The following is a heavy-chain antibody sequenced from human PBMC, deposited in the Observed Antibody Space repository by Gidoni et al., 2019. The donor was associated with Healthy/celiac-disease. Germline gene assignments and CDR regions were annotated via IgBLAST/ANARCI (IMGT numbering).Heavy chain of an antibody. CDR2: IYHSGST. J-gene: IGHJ4*02. CDR1: GYSISSGYY. V-gene: IGHV4-38-2*02. D-gene: IGHD6-13*01. Sequence: QVQLQESGPGLVKPSETLSLTCAVSGYSISSGYYWGWIRQPPGKGLEWIGSIYHSGSTYYNPSLKSRVTISVDTSKNQFSLKLSSVTAADTAVYYCARDLYSSSWPDYWGQGTLVTVSS. CDR3: ARDLYSSSWPDY.